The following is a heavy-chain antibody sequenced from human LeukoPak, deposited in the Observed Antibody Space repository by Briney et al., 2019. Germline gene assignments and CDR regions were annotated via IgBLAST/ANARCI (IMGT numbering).Heavy chain of an antibody. J-gene: IGHJ3*02. Sequence: PSETLSLTCTVSGGSISSYYWSWIRQPPGKGLEWIGYIYYSGSTNYNPSLKSRVTISVDTPKNQFSLKLSSVTAADTAVYYCARGQAATRLAFDIWGRGTMVTVSS. V-gene: IGHV4-59*01. CDR2: IYYSGST. CDR1: GGSISSYY. D-gene: IGHD2-15*01. CDR3: ARGQAATRLAFDI.